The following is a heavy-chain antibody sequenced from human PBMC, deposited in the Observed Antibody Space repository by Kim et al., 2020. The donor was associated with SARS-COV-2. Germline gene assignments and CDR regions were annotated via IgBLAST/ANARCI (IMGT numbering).Heavy chain of an antibody. CDR2: ISAYNGNT. CDR1: GYTFTSYG. CDR3: ARVRLPNYYDSSGHYLDY. J-gene: IGHJ4*02. D-gene: IGHD3-22*01. V-gene: IGHV1-18*01. Sequence: ASVKVSCKASGYTFTSYGISWVRQAPGQGLEWMGWISAYNGNTNYAQKLQGRVTMTTDTSTSTAYMELRSLRSDDTAVYYCARVRLPNYYDSSGHYLDYWGQGTLVTVSS.